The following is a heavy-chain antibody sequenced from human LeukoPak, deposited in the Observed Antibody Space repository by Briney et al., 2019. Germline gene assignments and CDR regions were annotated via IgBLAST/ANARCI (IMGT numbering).Heavy chain of an antibody. CDR3: ARDKPAGIPVAPYHDY. CDR2: IRQDGGEK. Sequence: GGSLRLSCAASGFTFGSYWVTWVRQPPGKGLEWVAHIRQDGGEKYYVDSVKGRFTISRDNAKNSLYLQMNSLRAEDTAIYYCARDKPAGIPVAPYHDYWGQGILVTVSS. D-gene: IGHD6-19*01. J-gene: IGHJ4*02. CDR1: GFTFGSYW. V-gene: IGHV3-7*01.